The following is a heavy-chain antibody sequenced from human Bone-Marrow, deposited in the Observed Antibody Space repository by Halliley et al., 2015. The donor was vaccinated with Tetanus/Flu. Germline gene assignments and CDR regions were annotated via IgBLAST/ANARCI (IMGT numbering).Heavy chain of an antibody. J-gene: IGHJ5*02. CDR3: ARYGGATEKWIPGVTVRWFDP. CDR1: GGSFSGYY. Sequence: TLSLTCAVYGGSFSGYYWTWIRQPPGKGLEWVGEIHHSGSAKYNPSLESRVTISLDTSKNQFSLKLTSVVAEDTAVYYCARYGGATEKWIPGVTVRWFDPWGQGTLVTVSS. D-gene: IGHD1-1*01. V-gene: IGHV4-34*01. CDR2: IHHSGSA.